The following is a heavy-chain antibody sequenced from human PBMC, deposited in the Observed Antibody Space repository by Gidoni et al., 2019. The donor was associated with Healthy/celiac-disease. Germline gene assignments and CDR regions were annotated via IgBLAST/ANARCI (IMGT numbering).Heavy chain of an antibody. D-gene: IGHD5-18*01. Sequence: QVQLVQSGAEVKKPGSSVKVPCKASGGTFRRYAISWVLPAPGQGLEWMGGIIPIFGTANYAQKFQGRVTITADESTSTAYMELSSLRSEDTAVYYCARDSDVDTAMVGFDYWGQGTLVTVSS. CDR2: IIPIFGTA. CDR1: GGTFRRYA. CDR3: ARDSDVDTAMVGFDY. J-gene: IGHJ4*02. V-gene: IGHV1-69*01.